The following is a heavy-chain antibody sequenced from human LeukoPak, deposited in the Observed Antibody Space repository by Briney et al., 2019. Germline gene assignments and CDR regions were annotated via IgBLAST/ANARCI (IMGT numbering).Heavy chain of an antibody. D-gene: IGHD5-24*01. J-gene: IGHJ3*02. CDR3: ARDGRDGYIDAFDI. CDR2: ISYDGSNK. CDR1: GFTFSSYA. V-gene: IGHV3-30-3*01. Sequence: GRSLRLSCAASGFTFSSYAMHWVRQAPGKGLEWVAVISYDGSNKYYADSVKGRFTISRDNSKNTLYLQMNSLRAEDTAVYYCARDGRDGYIDAFDIWGQGTMVTVSS.